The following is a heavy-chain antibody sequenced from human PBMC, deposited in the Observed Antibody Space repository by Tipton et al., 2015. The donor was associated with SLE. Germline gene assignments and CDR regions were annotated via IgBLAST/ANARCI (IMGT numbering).Heavy chain of an antibody. J-gene: IGHJ4*02. V-gene: IGHV4-59*12. CDR3: AKWTRGFDY. CDR1: GGSISTYY. D-gene: IGHD2-8*01. CDR2: IYYSGST. Sequence: TLSLTCTVSGGSISTYYWSWIRQPPGKGLEWIGYIYYSGSTNYNPSLKSRVTISVDTSKNQFSLRLNSVSAADTAVYYCAKWTRGFDYWGQGTLVTVSS.